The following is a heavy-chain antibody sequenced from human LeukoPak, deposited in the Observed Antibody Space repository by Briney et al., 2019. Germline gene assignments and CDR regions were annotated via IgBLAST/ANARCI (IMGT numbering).Heavy chain of an antibody. V-gene: IGHV3-21*01. Sequence: GGSLRLSCAASGFTFSSYSMNWVRQAPGKGLEWVSSTSSSSSYIYYADSVKGRFTISRDNAKNSLYLQMNSLRAEDTAVYYCASDSYSSGWYDWFDPWGQGTLVTVSS. CDR1: GFTFSSYS. J-gene: IGHJ5*02. CDR3: ASDSYSSGWYDWFDP. CDR2: TSSSSSYI. D-gene: IGHD6-19*01.